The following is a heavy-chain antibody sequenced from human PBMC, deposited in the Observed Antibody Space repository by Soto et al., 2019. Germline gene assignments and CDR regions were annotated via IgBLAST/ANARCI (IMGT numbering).Heavy chain of an antibody. D-gene: IGHD6-13*01. CDR3: AKSKMGSSWTRFFDY. V-gene: IGHV3-23*01. J-gene: IGHJ4*02. Sequence: GSLRLSCAASGFTFSSYAMSWVRQAPGKGLEWVSVISGSGGSIYYADSVKGRFTISRDNSKNTLYLQMNSLRAEDTAVYYCAKSKMGSSWTRFFDYWGQGTLVTVSS. CDR2: ISGSGGSI. CDR1: GFTFSSYA.